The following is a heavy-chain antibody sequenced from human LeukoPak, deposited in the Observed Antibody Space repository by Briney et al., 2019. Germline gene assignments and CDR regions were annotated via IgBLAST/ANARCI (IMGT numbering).Heavy chain of an antibody. J-gene: IGHJ5*02. CDR2: ISYDGSSK. CDR1: GFTFSRYA. V-gene: IGHV3-30*18. CDR3: AKDVSWNWFGP. Sequence: GGSLRLSCAASGFTFSRYALTWVRQAPGKGLEWVAVISYDGSSKYYADSVKGRFTISRDNSKNTLYLQMNTLRAEDTAVYYCAKDVSWNWFGPWGQGTLVTASS.